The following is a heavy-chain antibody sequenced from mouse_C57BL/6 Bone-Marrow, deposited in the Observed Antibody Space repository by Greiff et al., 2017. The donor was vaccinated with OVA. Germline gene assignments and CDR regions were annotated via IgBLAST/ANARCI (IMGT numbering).Heavy chain of an antibody. CDR3: ARYKGAGYFDY. V-gene: IGHV7-3*01. J-gene: IGHJ2*01. CDR2: IRNKANGYTT. CDR1: GFTFTDYY. Sequence: EVKLMESGGGLVQPGGSLSLSCAASGFTFTDYYMSWVRQPPGKALEWLGFIRNKANGYTTEYSASVKGRFTISRENSQSILYLQMNALRAEDSATYYCARYKGAGYFDYWGQGTTLTVSS.